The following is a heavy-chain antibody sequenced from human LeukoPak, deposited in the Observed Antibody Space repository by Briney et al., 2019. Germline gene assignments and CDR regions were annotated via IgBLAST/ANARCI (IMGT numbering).Heavy chain of an antibody. CDR1: GYTFTSYG. CDR3: ARAGAARRGYNWFDP. V-gene: IGHV1-18*01. CDR2: ISGYNGNT. J-gene: IGHJ5*02. Sequence: GASVKVSCKASGYTFTSYGISWVRQAPGQGLEWMGWISGYNGNTNYAQKFQGRVTMTRNTSISTAYMELSSLRSEDTAVYYCARAGAARRGYNWFDPWGQGTLVTVSS. D-gene: IGHD6-6*01.